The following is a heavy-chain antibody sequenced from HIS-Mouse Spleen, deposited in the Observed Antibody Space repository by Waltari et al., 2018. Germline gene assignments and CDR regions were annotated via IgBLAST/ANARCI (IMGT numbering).Heavy chain of an antibody. Sequence: QLQLQESGPGLVKPSETLSLTCTVSGGPIRSRSSYWGWIRQPPGKGLEWIGSIYYSGSTYYNPSLKSRVTISVDTSKNQFSLKLSSVTAADTAVYYCAREIPYSSSWYDWYFDLWGRGTLVTVSS. J-gene: IGHJ2*01. D-gene: IGHD6-13*01. CDR3: AREIPYSSSWYDWYFDL. V-gene: IGHV4-39*07. CDR2: IYYSGST. CDR1: GGPIRSRSSY.